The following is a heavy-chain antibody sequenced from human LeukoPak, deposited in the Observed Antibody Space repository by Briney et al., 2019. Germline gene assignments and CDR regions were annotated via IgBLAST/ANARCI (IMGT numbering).Heavy chain of an antibody. CDR2: IYYSGST. V-gene: IGHV4-59*13. CDR1: GGSLSRYY. Sequence: NTSETLSLTCIVSGGSLSRYYWSWIRQSPGKGREWIGYIYYSGSTTYNSSLKSRVTISVDTPKNQFSLKVTSVTPADTAVYYCARTAKYYYGSETYYFFDYWGQGTLVTVSS. D-gene: IGHD3-10*01. CDR3: ARTAKYYYGSETYYFFDY. J-gene: IGHJ4*02.